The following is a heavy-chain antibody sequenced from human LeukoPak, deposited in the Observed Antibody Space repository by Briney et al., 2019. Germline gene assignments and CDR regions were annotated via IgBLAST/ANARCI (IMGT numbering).Heavy chain of an antibody. CDR1: GFTFSSYS. D-gene: IGHD6-6*01. Sequence: SGGSLRLSCAASGFTFSSYSMNWVRQAPGKGLEWVSYISSSGSTIYYADSVKGRFTISRDNAKNSLYLQMNSLRAEDTAVYYCARDIGRQLGYYYGMDVWGQGTTVTVSS. CDR3: ARDIGRQLGYYYGMDV. V-gene: IGHV3-48*04. J-gene: IGHJ6*02. CDR2: ISSSGSTI.